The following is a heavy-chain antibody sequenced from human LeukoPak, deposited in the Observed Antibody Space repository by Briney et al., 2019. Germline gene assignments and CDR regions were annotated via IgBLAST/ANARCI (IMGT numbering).Heavy chain of an antibody. D-gene: IGHD2-15*01. J-gene: IGHJ6*02. CDR3: ARGRPPICSGGSCYYYYGMDV. CDR2: INHSGST. V-gene: IGHV4-34*01. CDR1: GVSFSGYY. Sequence: KSSETLSLTCAVYGVSFSGYYWSWIRQPPGKGLEWIGEINHSGSTNYNPSLKSRVTISVDTSKNQFSLKLSSVTAADTAVYYCARGRPPICSGGSCYYYYGMDVWGQGTTVTVSS.